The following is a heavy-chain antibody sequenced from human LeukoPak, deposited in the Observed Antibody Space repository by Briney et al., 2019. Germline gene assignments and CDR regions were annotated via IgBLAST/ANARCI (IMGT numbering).Heavy chain of an antibody. Sequence: GGSLRLSCAASGFTVSSNYMSWVRQAPGKGLEWVSVIYSGGSTYYADSVKGRFTISRDNSKNTLYLQMNSLRAEDTAVYYCVGYNWNSLSRRETDYFDYWGQGTLVTVSS. J-gene: IGHJ4*02. CDR1: GFTVSSNY. CDR2: IYSGGST. V-gene: IGHV3-53*01. D-gene: IGHD1-1*01. CDR3: VGYNWNSLSRRETDYFDY.